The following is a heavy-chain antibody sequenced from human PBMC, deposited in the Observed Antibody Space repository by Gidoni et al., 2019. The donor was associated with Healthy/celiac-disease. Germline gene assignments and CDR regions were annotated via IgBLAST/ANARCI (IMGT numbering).Heavy chain of an antibody. D-gene: IGHD3-10*01. Sequence: QVQLQESGPGLVKPSETLSLTCTVSGGSISSYYWSWIRQPPGKGLEWIGYIYYSGSTNYNPSLKSRVTISVDTSKNQFSLKLSSVTAADTAVYYCAKLGGGNGSGQFFQHWGQGTLVTVSS. CDR2: IYYSGST. CDR3: AKLGGGNGSGQFFQH. CDR1: GGSISSYY. V-gene: IGHV4-59*08. J-gene: IGHJ1*01.